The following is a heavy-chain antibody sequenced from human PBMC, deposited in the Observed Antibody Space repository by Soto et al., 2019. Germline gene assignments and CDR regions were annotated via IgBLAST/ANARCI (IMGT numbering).Heavy chain of an antibody. Sequence: SYTLSLTFTVTGDSISRRSYYLCFIRHPPVNGLEWIGSIYYSGSTYNNPSLRSRVSMSIDTSKDQFSLKLKSVTATDTALYFCARQRTSVVTQAYFDVWGPGSLVTVSS. V-gene: IGHV4-39*01. CDR2: IYYSGST. CDR3: ARQRTSVVTQAYFDV. J-gene: IGHJ4*02. CDR1: GDSISRRSYY. D-gene: IGHD2-21*02.